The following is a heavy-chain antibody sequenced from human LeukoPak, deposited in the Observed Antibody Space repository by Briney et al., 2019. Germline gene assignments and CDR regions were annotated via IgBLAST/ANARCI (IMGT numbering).Heavy chain of an antibody. V-gene: IGHV4-34*01. CDR1: GGSFSGYY. Sequence: SETLSLTCAVYGGSFSGYYWSWIRQPPGKRLEWIGEINHSGSTNYNPSLKGRVTISVDTSKNQFSLKLSSVTAADTAVYYCARRSGGSCSSMWGQGTLVTVSS. J-gene: IGHJ4*02. CDR3: ARRSGGSCSSM. CDR2: INHSGST. D-gene: IGHD2-15*01.